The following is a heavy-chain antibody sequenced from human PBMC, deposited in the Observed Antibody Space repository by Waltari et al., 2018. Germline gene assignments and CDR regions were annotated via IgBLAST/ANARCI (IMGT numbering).Heavy chain of an antibody. CDR3: ARDPSGYLKLYYFDY. D-gene: IGHD3-3*01. J-gene: IGHJ4*02. CDR1: GGTFSSYA. Sequence: QVQLVQSGAEVKKPGSSVKVSCKASGGTFSSYAIRWVRTAPGQGLEWMGGIIPIFGTANYAQKFQGRVTITADESTSTAYMELSSLRSEDTAVYYCARDPSGYLKLYYFDYWGQGTLVTVSS. CDR2: IIPIFGTA. V-gene: IGHV1-69*01.